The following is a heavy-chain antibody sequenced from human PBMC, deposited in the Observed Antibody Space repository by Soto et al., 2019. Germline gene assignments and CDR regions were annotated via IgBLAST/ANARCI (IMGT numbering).Heavy chain of an antibody. CDR1: GFTFSSYA. CDR3: ARTPDLSIFPYYFDY. V-gene: IGHV3-23*01. CDR2: ISGSGGST. D-gene: IGHD3-9*01. Sequence: GGSLRLSCAASGFTFSSYAMSWVRQAPGKGLEWVSAISGSGGSTYYADSVKGRFTISRDNSKNTLYLQMNGLRAEDTAVYYCARTPDLSIFPYYFDYWGQGTLVTVSS. J-gene: IGHJ4*02.